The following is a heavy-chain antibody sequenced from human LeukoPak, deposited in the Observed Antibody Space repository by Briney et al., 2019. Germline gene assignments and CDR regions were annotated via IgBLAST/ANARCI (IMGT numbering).Heavy chain of an antibody. CDR2: IYHSGST. D-gene: IGHD1-26*01. CDR3: ARGGRAGQYSGSYSDLFPSFHFDY. J-gene: IGHJ4*02. CDR1: GGSISSGGYS. V-gene: IGHV4-30-2*01. Sequence: SQTLSLTCAVSGGSISSGGYSWSWIRQPPGKGLEWIGYIYHSGSTYYNPSLKSRVTISVDRSKNQFSLKLSSVTAADTAVYYCARGGRAGQYSGSYSDLFPSFHFDYWGQGTLVTVSS.